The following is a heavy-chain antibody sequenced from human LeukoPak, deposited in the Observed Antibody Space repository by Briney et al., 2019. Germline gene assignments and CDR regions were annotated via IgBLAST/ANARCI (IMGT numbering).Heavy chain of an antibody. D-gene: IGHD6-13*01. CDR3: ARDPAAAGTGGFDY. Sequence: SETLSLTCTVSGGSISSEGYYWAWIRQPPGKGLEWIGSIYYSGSTYYNPSLKSRVTISVDTSKNQFSLKLSSVTAADTAVYYCARDPAAAGTGGFDYWGQGTLVTVSS. J-gene: IGHJ4*02. CDR1: GGSISSEGYY. V-gene: IGHV4-39*07. CDR2: IYYSGST.